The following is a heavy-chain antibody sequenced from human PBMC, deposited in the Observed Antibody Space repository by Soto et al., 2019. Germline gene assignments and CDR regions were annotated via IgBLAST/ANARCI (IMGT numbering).Heavy chain of an antibody. V-gene: IGHV3-23*01. J-gene: IGHJ4*02. Sequence: GGSLRLSCAASGFTFSSYAMSWVRQAPGKGLEWVSAISGSGGSTYYADSVKGRFTISRDNSKNTLYLQMNSLRAEDTAVYYCAKPRTEIMYYYGSGSYSDYWGQGTLVTVSS. CDR3: AKPRTEIMYYYGSGSYSDY. D-gene: IGHD3-10*01. CDR1: GFTFSSYA. CDR2: ISGSGGST.